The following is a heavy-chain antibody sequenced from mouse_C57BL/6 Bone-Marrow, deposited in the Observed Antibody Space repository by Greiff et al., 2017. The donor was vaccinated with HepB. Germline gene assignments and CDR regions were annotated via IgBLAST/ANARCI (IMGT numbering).Heavy chain of an antibody. V-gene: IGHV5-4*03. CDR2: ISDGGSYT. CDR3: ARVTMITPYYAMDY. J-gene: IGHJ4*01. CDR1: GFTFSSYA. Sequence: EVMLVESGGGLVKPGGSLKLSCAASGFTFSSYAMSWVRQTPEKRLEWVATISDGGSYTYYPDNVKGRITISRDNAKNNLYLQLSHLKSEDTAMYYCARVTMITPYYAMDYWGQGTSVTVSS. D-gene: IGHD2-4*01.